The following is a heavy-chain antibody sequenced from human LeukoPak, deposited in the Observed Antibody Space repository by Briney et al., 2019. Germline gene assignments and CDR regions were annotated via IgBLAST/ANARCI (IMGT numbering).Heavy chain of an antibody. CDR3: ARQYGYSGSYSYWFDP. D-gene: IGHD1-26*01. CDR2: IYYSGST. Sequence: SETLSLTCTVSGGSISSYYWSWIRQPPGKGLEWIGYIYYSGSTNYNPSLKSRVTISVDTSKNQFSLKLSSVTAADTAVYYCARQYGYSGSYSYWFDPWGQGTLVTVSS. V-gene: IGHV4-59*08. CDR1: GGSISSYY. J-gene: IGHJ5*02.